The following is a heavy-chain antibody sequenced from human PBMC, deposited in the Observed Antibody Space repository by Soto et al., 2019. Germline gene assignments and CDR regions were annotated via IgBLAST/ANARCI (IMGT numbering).Heavy chain of an antibody. J-gene: IGHJ5*02. CDR3: VRGGSNYAS. V-gene: IGHV3-7*01. D-gene: IGHD4-4*01. CDR1: GFTFSDSW. CDR2: IKPDESEK. Sequence: EVQLVESGGGLVQPGGSLRLSCTASGFTFSDSWMTWVRQAPGKGLEWVARIKPDESEKKYAEYVKGRFSISRDNAKNSMYLQMDSLRGEDTAVYYCVRGGSNYASWGQGTLVTVSS.